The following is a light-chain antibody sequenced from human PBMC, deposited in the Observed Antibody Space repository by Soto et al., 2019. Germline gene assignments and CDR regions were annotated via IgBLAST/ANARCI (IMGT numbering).Light chain of an antibody. Sequence: DIQMTQSPSSLSASVGDRGTITCRASQSISNYLNWYQQKPGKAPKFLIYAASSLQSGVPSRFSGRGSGTDFTLTISSLQREDFATYFCQQSYSSSWTFGPGTKVDIK. V-gene: IGKV1-39*01. J-gene: IGKJ1*01. CDR1: QSISNY. CDR3: QQSYSSSWT. CDR2: AAS.